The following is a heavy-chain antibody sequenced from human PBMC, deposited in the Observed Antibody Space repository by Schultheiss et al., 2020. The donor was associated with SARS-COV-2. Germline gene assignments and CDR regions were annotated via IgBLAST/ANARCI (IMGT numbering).Heavy chain of an antibody. CDR1: GFTFSSYS. D-gene: IGHD4-23*01. CDR2: ISSSSSTI. Sequence: GGSLRLSCAASGFTFSSYSMNWVRQAPGKGLEWVSYISSSSSTIYYADSVKGRFTISRGNAKNSLYLQMNSLRAEDTAVYYCARDHPGVGDGGAFDIWGQGTMVTVSS. V-gene: IGHV3-48*04. CDR3: ARDHPGVGDGGAFDI. J-gene: IGHJ3*02.